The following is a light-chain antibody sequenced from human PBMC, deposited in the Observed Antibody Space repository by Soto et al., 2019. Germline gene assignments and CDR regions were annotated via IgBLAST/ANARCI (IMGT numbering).Light chain of an antibody. CDR2: GNS. V-gene: IGLV1-40*01. Sequence: QSALSQPPSVSGAPGQSVTISCTGSSSNIGAGYDVHWYQQLPGTDPKFLICGNSNRPSGVPDRFSGSKSGTSASLAITGLQAEDEADYYCQSYDSSLSGHYVFGTGNKVTVL. CDR3: QSYDSSLSGHYV. J-gene: IGLJ1*01. CDR1: SSNIGAGYD.